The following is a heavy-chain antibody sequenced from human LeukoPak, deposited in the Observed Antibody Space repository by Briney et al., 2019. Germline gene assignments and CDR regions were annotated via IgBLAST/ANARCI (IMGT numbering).Heavy chain of an antibody. CDR3: ARGGGYYDFWSGYYPHYGMDV. D-gene: IGHD3-3*01. CDR1: GGSISSGDYY. V-gene: IGHV4-61*08. Sequence: SETLSLTCTVSGGSISSGDYYWSWIRQPPGKGLEWIGYIYYSGSTNYNPSLKSRVTISVDTSKNQFSLKLSSVTAADTAVYYCARGGGYYDFWSGYYPHYGMDVWGQGTTVTVSS. CDR2: IYYSGST. J-gene: IGHJ6*02.